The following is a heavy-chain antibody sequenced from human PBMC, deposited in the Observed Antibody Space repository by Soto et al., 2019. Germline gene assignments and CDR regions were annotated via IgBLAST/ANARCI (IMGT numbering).Heavy chain of an antibody. CDR3: ARDGVGLDY. CDR1: GGSSSGYS. J-gene: IGHJ4*02. Sequence: FEPLSLTCAVDGGSSSGYSWSWIRQPPGKGLEWIGEINHSENTNYNPSLKSRVIISVDTSKNQFSLKLSSVTAADTAVYYCARDGVGLDYWGQGTLVTVSS. CDR2: INHSENT. V-gene: IGHV4-34*01.